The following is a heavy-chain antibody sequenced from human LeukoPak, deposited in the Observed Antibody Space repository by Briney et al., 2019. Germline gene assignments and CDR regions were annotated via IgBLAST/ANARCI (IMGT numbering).Heavy chain of an antibody. D-gene: IGHD6-19*01. CDR1: GFSLSTSGVG. Sequence: ESGPTLVNPTQTLTLTCTFSGFSLSTSGVGVGWIRQPPGKALEWLALIYWDDDKRYSPSLKSRLTITKDTSKNQVVLTMTNMDPVGNATLYCAHDSSGWYGFDYWGQGSLVTVSS. CDR2: IYWDDDK. V-gene: IGHV2-5*02. J-gene: IGHJ4*02. CDR3: AHDSSGWYGFDY.